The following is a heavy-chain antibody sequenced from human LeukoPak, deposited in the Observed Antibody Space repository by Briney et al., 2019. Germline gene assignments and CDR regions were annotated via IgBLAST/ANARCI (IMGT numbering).Heavy chain of an antibody. D-gene: IGHD2-2*01. CDR3: ARELGNCSSTSCFGR. J-gene: IGHJ4*02. Sequence: PSQTLSLTCTVSGGSISSGSYYWSWIRQPAGKGLEWIGRIYTSGSTNYNPSLKSRVTISVDTSKNQFSLKLSSVTAADTAVYYCARELGNCSSTSCFGRWGQGTLVTVSS. V-gene: IGHV4-61*02. CDR1: GGSISSGSYY. CDR2: IYTSGST.